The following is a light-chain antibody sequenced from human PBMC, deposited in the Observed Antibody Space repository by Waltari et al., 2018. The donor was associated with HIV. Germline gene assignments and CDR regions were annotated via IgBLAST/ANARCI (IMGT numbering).Light chain of an antibody. CDR3: HQYYSTRT. J-gene: IGKJ1*01. Sequence: DIQMTQSPSSLSASVGDRVTITCRASQGISNSLAWYQQKPGKAPKLLLYAASRLESGVPYRFSGSGSGTDYTLTISSLQPEDFATYYCHQYYSTRTFGQGTKVEIK. CDR1: QGISNS. CDR2: AAS. V-gene: IGKV1-NL1*01.